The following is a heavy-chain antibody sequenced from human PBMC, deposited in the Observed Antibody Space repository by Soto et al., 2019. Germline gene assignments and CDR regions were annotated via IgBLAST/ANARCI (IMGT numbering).Heavy chain of an antibody. CDR2: ISSDGNHK. Sequence: QVKLVESGGGVVQPGRSLRLSCAASGFSVSAYTMHWVRQAPGKGLEWVAVISSDGNHKYYTDSVKGRFTISRDTSTNTLYLQMNSLRAEDTAVYYCARWEQPLFDYWGQGTLVTVSS. V-gene: IGHV3-30-3*01. J-gene: IGHJ4*02. D-gene: IGHD1-26*01. CDR3: ARWEQPLFDY. CDR1: GFSVSAYT.